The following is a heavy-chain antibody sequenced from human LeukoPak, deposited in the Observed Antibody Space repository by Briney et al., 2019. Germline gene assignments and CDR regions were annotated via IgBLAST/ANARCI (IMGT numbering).Heavy chain of an antibody. Sequence: SETLSLTCTVSGVSINSYYWSWIRQPPGKGLEWIAYIYYSGSTNYNPSLKSRVTISVDTSKNQFSLKLSSVTAADTAVYYCARQRGKYDYGDYWGQGTLVTVSS. CDR3: ARQRGKYDYGDY. D-gene: IGHD2/OR15-2a*01. CDR2: IYYSGST. CDR1: GVSINSYY. J-gene: IGHJ4*02. V-gene: IGHV4-59*08.